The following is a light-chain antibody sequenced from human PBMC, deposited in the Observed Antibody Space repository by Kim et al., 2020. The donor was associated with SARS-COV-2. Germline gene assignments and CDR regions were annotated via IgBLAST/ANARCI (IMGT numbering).Light chain of an antibody. CDR1: QSIGTH. Sequence: DIQMTQSPSSLSASLGDRVTITCRASQSIGTHLNWFQQKPGKAPNLLIYTTANLQSGVPSRFSGSGSGTDFTLTISSLQPEDFATYYSQQSYSAPWTFGQGTKVDIK. CDR3: QQSYSAPWT. CDR2: TTA. V-gene: IGKV1-39*01. J-gene: IGKJ1*01.